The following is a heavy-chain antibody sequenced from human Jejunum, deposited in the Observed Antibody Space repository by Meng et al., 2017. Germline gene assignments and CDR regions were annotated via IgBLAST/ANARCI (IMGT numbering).Heavy chain of an antibody. CDR1: GYSFISYW. D-gene: IGHD3-9*01. J-gene: IGHJ6*02. CDR2: IYPGDSET. Sequence: GESLKISCQVSGYSFISYWIGWVRQMPGKGLEWMGIIYPGDSETRYNPSFQGHVTISVDKSIDTAYLQWSSLQASDTAIYFCARKDFDWSLGGMAVWGQGTTVTVSS. CDR3: ARKDFDWSLGGMAV. V-gene: IGHV5-51*01.